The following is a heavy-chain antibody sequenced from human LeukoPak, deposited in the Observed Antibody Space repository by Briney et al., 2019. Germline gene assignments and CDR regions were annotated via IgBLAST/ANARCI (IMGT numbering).Heavy chain of an antibody. CDR3: AREIRGYSGYDLFDY. J-gene: IGHJ4*02. CDR2: INHSGST. Sequence: PSQTLSLTCTVSGGSISSGSYYWSWIRQPPGKGLEWIGEINHSGSTNYNPSLKSRVTISVDTSKNQFSLKLSSVTAADTAVYYCAREIRGYSGYDLFDYWGQGTLVTVSS. D-gene: IGHD5-12*01. V-gene: IGHV4-39*07. CDR1: GGSISSGSYY.